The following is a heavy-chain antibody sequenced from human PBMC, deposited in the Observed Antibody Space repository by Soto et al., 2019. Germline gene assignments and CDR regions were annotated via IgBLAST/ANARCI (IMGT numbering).Heavy chain of an antibody. V-gene: IGHV3-11*01. D-gene: IGHD3-22*01. CDR2: ISSSGNTI. J-gene: IGHJ4*02. CDR1: GFTFSDYY. CDR3: AKMGSEHYYDPVFS. Sequence: QVQLVESGGGLVQTSGSLRIACVASGFTFSDYYMSWVRQAPGKGLEWVSYISSSGNTIYYADSVKGRFTISRDNAKNSVYLQMSSLRAEDTALYFCAKMGSEHYYDPVFSWGQGTLVTVSS.